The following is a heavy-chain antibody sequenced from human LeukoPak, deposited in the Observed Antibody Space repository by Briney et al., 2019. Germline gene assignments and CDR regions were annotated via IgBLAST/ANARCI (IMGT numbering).Heavy chain of an antibody. J-gene: IGHJ6*03. V-gene: IGHV3-23*01. Sequence: GGSLILSCAASGFTFSSYAMSWVRQAPGKGLEWVSTISGSGGSTYYADSVKGRFTISRDNSKNTLYLQMNSLRAEDTAVYYCAKWSYYDSSGYHTNYYYFYMDVWGRGTTVTVSS. CDR3: AKWSYYDSSGYHTNYYYFYMDV. CDR2: ISGSGGST. CDR1: GFTFSSYA. D-gene: IGHD3-22*01.